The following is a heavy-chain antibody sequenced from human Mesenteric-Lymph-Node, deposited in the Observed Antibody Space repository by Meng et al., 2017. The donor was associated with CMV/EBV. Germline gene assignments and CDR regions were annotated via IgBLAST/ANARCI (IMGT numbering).Heavy chain of an antibody. CDR1: GFTFSSYA. CDR2: ISGSGGST. CDR3: ARGIVVVPAASDY. D-gene: IGHD2-2*01. V-gene: IGHV3-23*01. Sequence: GGSLRLSCAASGFTFSSYAMSWVRQAPGKGLEWVSAISGSGGSTYYADSVKGRFTISRDNAKNTLYLQMNSLRAEDTAVYYCARGIVVVPAASDYWGQGTLVTVSS. J-gene: IGHJ4*02.